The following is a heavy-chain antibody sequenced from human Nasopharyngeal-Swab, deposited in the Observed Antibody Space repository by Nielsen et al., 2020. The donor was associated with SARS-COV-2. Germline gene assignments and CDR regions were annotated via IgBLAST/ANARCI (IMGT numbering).Heavy chain of an antibody. Sequence: SVKVSCKASGYTFTSYYMHCVRHAPGQGLEWMGGIIPIFGTANYAQKFQGRVTITADESTSTAYMELSSLRSEDTAVYYCASRPASVRAVAGATDYWGQGTLVTVFS. CDR2: IIPIFGTA. V-gene: IGHV1-69*13. D-gene: IGHD6-19*01. CDR1: GYTFTSYY. CDR3: ASRPASVRAVAGATDY. J-gene: IGHJ4*02.